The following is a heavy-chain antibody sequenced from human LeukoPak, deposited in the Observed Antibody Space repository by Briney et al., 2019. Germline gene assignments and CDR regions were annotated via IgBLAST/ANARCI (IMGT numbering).Heavy chain of an antibody. J-gene: IGHJ4*02. CDR2: ISAYNGNT. CDR3: ARVVITTGGFDY. CDR1: GYTFTSYG. Sequence: SSVKVSCKSSGYTFTSYGISWVRQPPGQGLKWMGWISAYNGNTNYAQKLQGRVTMTTDTSTSTAYMELRSLRSDDTAVYYCARVVITTGGFDYWGQGTLVSVSS. V-gene: IGHV1-18*01. D-gene: IGHD3-22*01.